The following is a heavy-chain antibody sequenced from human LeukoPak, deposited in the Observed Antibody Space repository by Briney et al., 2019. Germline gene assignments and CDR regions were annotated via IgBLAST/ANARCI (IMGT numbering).Heavy chain of an antibody. CDR1: GFTFSTYA. J-gene: IGHJ4*02. Sequence: QPGGSLRLSCAASGFTFSTYAMSWVRQAPGKGLYWVSSISRSGGSTHYADSVKGRFTISRDNSKNTLYLQMNSLRAEDTAVYYCATGPGSGSYFPFDYWGQGTLVTVSS. CDR2: ISRSGGST. CDR3: ATGPGSGSYFPFDY. V-gene: IGHV3-23*01. D-gene: IGHD3-10*01.